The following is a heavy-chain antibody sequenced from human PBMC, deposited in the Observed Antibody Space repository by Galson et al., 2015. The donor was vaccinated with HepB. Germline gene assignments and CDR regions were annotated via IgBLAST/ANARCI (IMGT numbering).Heavy chain of an antibody. V-gene: IGHV3-48*04. Sequence: SLRLSCAASGFAFSSYIIYWVRQAPGKGLEWVSCISRSSGTIHYAASVKGGFTISRDNAKNSLYLQMDTVTVEDTAVYYCGRFGSYFGKWGQGPLVTDYS. CDR3: GRFGSYFGK. CDR1: GFAFSSYI. CDR2: ISRSSGTI. J-gene: IGHJ4*02. D-gene: IGHD1-26*01.